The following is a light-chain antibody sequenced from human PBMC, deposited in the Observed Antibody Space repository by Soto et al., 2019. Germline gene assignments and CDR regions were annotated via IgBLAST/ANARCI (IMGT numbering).Light chain of an antibody. CDR1: SSDVGGYNN. CDR3: SSYTSHILYV. J-gene: IGLJ1*01. Sequence: SALAQPASVSGSPGQSITISCTGTSSDVGGYNNVSWHQQHPGKAPKLMIYDVSNRPSGVYNRLSGSKSGITASLTMSGLQAEDEADYYCSSYTSHILYVFGTGTKLTVL. CDR2: DVS. V-gene: IGLV2-14*01.